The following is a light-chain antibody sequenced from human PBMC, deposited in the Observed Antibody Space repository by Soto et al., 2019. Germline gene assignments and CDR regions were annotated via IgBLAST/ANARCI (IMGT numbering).Light chain of an antibody. V-gene: IGLV1-40*01. CDR3: QSYDSSLSGYV. Sequence: QSVLTQPPSVSGAPGQRVTISCTASSSNIGAGYGVHWYQQLPGTAPKLLIYGNSNRPSGVPDRFSGSKSGTSASLAITGLQAEDEADYYCQSYDSSLSGYVFGTGTKLTVL. CDR2: GNS. CDR1: SSNIGAGYG. J-gene: IGLJ1*01.